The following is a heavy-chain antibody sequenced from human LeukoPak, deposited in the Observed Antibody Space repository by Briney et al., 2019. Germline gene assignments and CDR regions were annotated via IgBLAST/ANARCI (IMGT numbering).Heavy chain of an antibody. CDR1: GFTFSSYD. J-gene: IGHJ4*02. Sequence: GGSLRLSCAASGFTFSSYDMHWVRQATGKGLEWVSAIGTAADTYYPGSVKGRFTISRENAKNSLYLQMNSLRAGDTAVYYCARGGNRYCSGGSCYMFDYWGQGILVSVSS. D-gene: IGHD2-15*01. V-gene: IGHV3-13*01. CDR3: ARGGNRYCSGGSCYMFDY. CDR2: IGTAADT.